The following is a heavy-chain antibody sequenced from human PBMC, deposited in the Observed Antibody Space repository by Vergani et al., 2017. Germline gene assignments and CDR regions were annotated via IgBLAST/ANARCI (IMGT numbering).Heavy chain of an antibody. V-gene: IGHV3-23*01. CDR3: ARARYYLGSGSYPYFYYYGLDV. CDR2: ISARYPST. Sequence: EVQLLQSGGGVIQPGGSVRLSCAASGFTFSACPMTWVRQAPGKGLEWVSAISARYPSTYYADSVKGRFTISRDNSKNMLYLQMNSLRAEDTGVYYFARARYYLGSGSYPYFYYYGLDVLGQGTAVTVSS. J-gene: IGHJ6*02. D-gene: IGHD3-10*01. CDR1: GFTFSACP.